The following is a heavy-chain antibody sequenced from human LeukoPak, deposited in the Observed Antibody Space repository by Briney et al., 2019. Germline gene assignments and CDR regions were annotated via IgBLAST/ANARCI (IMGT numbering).Heavy chain of an antibody. Sequence: ASVKVSCKASGYTFTNYYMHWVRQAPGQGLEWMGWISAYNGNTNYAQKLQGRVTMTTDTSTSTAYMELRSLRSDDTAVYYCARVITMIVVVSSPFDPWGQGTLVTVSS. CDR3: ARVITMIVVVSSPFDP. CDR1: GYTFTNYY. J-gene: IGHJ5*02. CDR2: ISAYNGNT. D-gene: IGHD3-22*01. V-gene: IGHV1-18*04.